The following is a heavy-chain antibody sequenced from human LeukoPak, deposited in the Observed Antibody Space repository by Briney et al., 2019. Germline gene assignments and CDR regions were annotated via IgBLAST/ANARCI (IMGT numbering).Heavy chain of an antibody. CDR1: GFTFDDYS. CDR3: AKHSLLYYDSSGYLDY. J-gene: IGHJ4*02. V-gene: IGHV3-9*01. CDR2: ISWNSGSI. D-gene: IGHD3-22*01. Sequence: SGGSLRLSCAASGFTFDDYSMHWVRQAPGKGLEWVSGISWNSGSIGYADSVKGRFTISRDNAKSSLYLQMNSLRAEDTALYYCAKHSLLYYDSSGYLDYWGQGTLVTVSS.